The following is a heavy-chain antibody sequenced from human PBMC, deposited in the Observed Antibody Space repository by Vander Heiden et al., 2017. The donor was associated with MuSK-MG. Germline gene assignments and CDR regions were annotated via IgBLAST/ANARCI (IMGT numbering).Heavy chain of an antibody. J-gene: IGHJ6*02. CDR1: GFTFSSYS. CDR3: ARDAVAVAGMYYYYGMDV. V-gene: IGHV3-48*01. Sequence: EVQLVESGGGLVQPGGSLRLSCAAAGFTFSSYSMNWVRQAPGKGLDCVSYISSSSSTIYYADSVKGRFTISRDNAKNSLYLQMNSLRAEDTAVYYCARDAVAVAGMYYYYGMDVWGQGTTVTVSS. CDR2: ISSSSSTI. D-gene: IGHD6-19*01.